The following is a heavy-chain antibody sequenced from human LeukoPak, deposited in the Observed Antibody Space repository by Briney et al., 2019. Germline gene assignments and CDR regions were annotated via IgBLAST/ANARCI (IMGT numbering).Heavy chain of an antibody. Sequence: ASVKVSCKASGYTFTSYYMHWVRQAPGQGLEWMGIINPSGGSTSYAQKFQGRVTMTRDTSTSTVYMELSSLRSEDTAVYYCTRDHVGHRSAAGTTILPAVDYWGQGTLVTVSS. CDR3: TRDHVGHRSAAGTTILPAVDY. V-gene: IGHV1-46*01. CDR2: INPSGGST. CDR1: GYTFTSYY. J-gene: IGHJ4*02. D-gene: IGHD6-13*01.